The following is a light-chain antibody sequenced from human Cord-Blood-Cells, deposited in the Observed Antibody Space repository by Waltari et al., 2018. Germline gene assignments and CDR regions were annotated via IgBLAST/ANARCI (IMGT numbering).Light chain of an antibody. CDR2: DAP. J-gene: IGKJ2*01. Sequence: EIVLTQSPATLSLSPGESSTLSCRASQSVSSYLAWYQQKPGQAPRLLIYDAPNRATGIPARFSGSGSGTDFTLTISSLEPEDFAVYYCQQRSNWPPPYTFGQGTKLDIK. CDR1: QSVSSY. CDR3: QQRSNWPPPYT. V-gene: IGKV3-11*01.